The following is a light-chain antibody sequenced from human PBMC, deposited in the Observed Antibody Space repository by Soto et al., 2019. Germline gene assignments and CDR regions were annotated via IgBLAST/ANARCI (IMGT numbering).Light chain of an antibody. V-gene: IGLV2-14*01. CDR1: VSDVGGYNY. CDR2: EVS. CDR3: SSYTNTNTHVV. J-gene: IGLJ2*01. Sequence: QTVLTQPASISGSPGQSITISCTGTVSDVGGYNYVSWYQQHPGKAPKLIIFEVSNRPSGLSNRFSGSKSGNTASLTISGLQAEDEADYYCSSYTNTNTHVVFGGGTKLTVL.